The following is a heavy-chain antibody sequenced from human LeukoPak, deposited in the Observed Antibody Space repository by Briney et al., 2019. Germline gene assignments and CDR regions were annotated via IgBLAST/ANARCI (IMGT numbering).Heavy chain of an antibody. CDR3: ARDRLVGATTLLDY. CDR1: GFTFSSYA. Sequence: PGGSLRLSCAASGFTFSSYAMSWVRQAPGKGLEWVSAISGSGGSTYYADSVKGRFTISRDNSKNTLYLQMNSLRAEDTAVYYCARDRLVGATTLLDYWGQGTLVTVSS. J-gene: IGHJ4*02. D-gene: IGHD1-26*01. V-gene: IGHV3-23*01. CDR2: ISGSGGST.